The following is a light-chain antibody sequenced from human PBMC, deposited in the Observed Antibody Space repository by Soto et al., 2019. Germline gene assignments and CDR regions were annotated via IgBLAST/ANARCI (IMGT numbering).Light chain of an antibody. CDR1: QSVNSNY. CDR2: GAS. J-gene: IGKJ5*01. V-gene: IGKV3-20*01. CDR3: QQYGSSPIT. Sequence: EIVLTQSPGTLSLSPGERATLSCRASQSVNSNYLAWYQQKSGQAPRLLIYGASSRATGIPDEFSGSGSGTDFTLTISRLEPEDFAAYYCQQYGSSPITFGQGTRLEIK.